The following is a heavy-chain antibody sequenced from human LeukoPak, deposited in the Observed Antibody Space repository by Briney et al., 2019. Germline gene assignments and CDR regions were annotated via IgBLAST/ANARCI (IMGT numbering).Heavy chain of an antibody. J-gene: IGHJ4*02. CDR2: ISAYNGNT. D-gene: IGHD3-3*01. Sequence: ASVKVSCKASGYTFTSYGISWVRQAPGQGLEWMGWISAYNGNTNYAQKLQGRVTMTTDTSTSTAYMELRSLRSDDTAVYYCARAPLTTIFGVVNDYWGQGTLVTVSS. V-gene: IGHV1-18*01. CDR3: ARAPLTTIFGVVNDY. CDR1: GYTFTSYG.